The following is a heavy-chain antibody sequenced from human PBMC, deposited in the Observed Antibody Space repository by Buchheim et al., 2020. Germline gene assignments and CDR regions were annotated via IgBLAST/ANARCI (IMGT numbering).Heavy chain of an antibody. CDR2: IYYSGST. CDR3: ARGGDYDDSSGSYYFDY. J-gene: IGHJ4*02. D-gene: IGHD3-22*01. Sequence: QVQLQESGPGLVKPSQTLSLPCTVSGGSISSGDYSWSWIRQPPGKGLEWIGYIYYSGSTYYNPSLKSRVTISVDTSKNQFSLKLSSVTTADTAVYYCARGGDYDDSSGSYYFDYWGQGTL. CDR1: GGSISSGDYS. V-gene: IGHV4-30-4*01.